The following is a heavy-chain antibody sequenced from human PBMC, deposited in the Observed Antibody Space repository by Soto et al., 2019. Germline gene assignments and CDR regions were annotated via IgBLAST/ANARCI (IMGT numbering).Heavy chain of an antibody. J-gene: IGHJ4*02. D-gene: IGHD3-22*01. V-gene: IGHV1-3*01. CDR2: INVGNGNT. Sequence: GKRLEWMGWINVGNGNTRYSQKFQGRLTLTRDTPGNTAYLELNSLISEDTAVYYCARQQDYDGCLDSWGEGTFRTV. CDR3: ARQQDYDGCLDS.